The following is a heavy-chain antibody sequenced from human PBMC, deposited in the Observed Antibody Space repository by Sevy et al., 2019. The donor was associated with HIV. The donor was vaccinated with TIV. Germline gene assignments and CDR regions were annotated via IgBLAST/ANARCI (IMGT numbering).Heavy chain of an antibody. Sequence: GESLKISCTASGFTFTNAWMTWVRQAPGKGLEWIGRIRSKSDGGTTDYAAPVKGRFSISRDDSQNTLYLQMNSLKIEDTAVYYCATPRPMSTAYSYWGQGTLVTVSS. CDR2: IRSKSDGGTT. D-gene: IGHD2-21*02. J-gene: IGHJ4*02. V-gene: IGHV3-15*01. CDR1: GFTFTNAW. CDR3: ATPRPMSTAYSY.